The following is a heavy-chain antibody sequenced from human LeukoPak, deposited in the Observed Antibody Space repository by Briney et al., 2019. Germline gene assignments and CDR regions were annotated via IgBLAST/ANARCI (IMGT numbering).Heavy chain of an antibody. D-gene: IGHD3-22*01. CDR2: VIPIFGTA. CDR3: ATPAYDSSGYYPY. J-gene: IGHJ4*02. V-gene: IGHV1-69*13. CDR1: GGTFSSYA. Sequence: SVKVSCKASGGTFSSYAISWVRQAPGQGLEWMGGVIPIFGTANYAQKFQGRVTITADESTSTAYMELSSLRSEDTAVYYCATPAYDSSGYYPYWGQGTLVTVSS.